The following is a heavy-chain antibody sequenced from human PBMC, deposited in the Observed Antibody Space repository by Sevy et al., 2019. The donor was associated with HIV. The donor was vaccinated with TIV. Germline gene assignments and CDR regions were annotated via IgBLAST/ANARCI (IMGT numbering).Heavy chain of an antibody. CDR1: GFRFSSYG. CDR2: LPYDGSKE. CDR3: TKDMVTFGGIIANSPGGFDI. J-gene: IGHJ3*02. D-gene: IGHD3-16*02. V-gene: IGHV3-30*02. Sequence: GGSLRLSCAASGFRFSSYGMNWVRQAPGKGLEWAAFLPYDGSKEDYAASVKGRFTISRDNSKNTLYLQMNSLRAEDTAVYYCTKDMVTFGGIIANSPGGFDIWGQGTMVTVSS.